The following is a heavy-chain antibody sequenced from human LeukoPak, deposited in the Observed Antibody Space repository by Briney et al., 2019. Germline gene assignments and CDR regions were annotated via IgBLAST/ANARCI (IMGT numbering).Heavy chain of an antibody. CDR3: ASARPYSSSWYYYGMDV. CDR2: IIPIFGTA. CDR1: GGTFSSYA. Sequence: ASVKVSCTASGGTFSSYAISWVRQAPGRGLEWMGGIIPIFGTANYAQKFQGRVTITADESTSTAYMELSSLRSEDTAVYYCASARPYSSSWYYYGMDVWGQGTTVTVSS. D-gene: IGHD6-13*01. J-gene: IGHJ6*02. V-gene: IGHV1-69*13.